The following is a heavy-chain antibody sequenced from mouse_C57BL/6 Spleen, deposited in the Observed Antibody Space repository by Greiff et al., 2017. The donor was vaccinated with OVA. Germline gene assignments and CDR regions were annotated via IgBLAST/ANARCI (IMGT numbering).Heavy chain of an antibody. CDR3: ERKADQARDY. CDR1: GYTFTSYW. CDR2: IDPSDSET. V-gene: IGHV1-52*01. Sequence: QVQLQQPGAELVRPGSSVKLSCKASGYTFTSYWMHWVKQRPIQGLEWIGNIDPSDSETHYNQKFKDKATLTVDKSSSTAYMQRSSLTSEDSAVYYSERKADQARDYWGQGTTLTVSA. D-gene: IGHD3-2*02. J-gene: IGHJ2*01.